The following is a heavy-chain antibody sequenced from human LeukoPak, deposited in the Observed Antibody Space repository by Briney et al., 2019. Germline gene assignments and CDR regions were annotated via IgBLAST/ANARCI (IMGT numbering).Heavy chain of an antibody. CDR2: IYYSGST. CDR1: GGSISSYY. J-gene: IGHJ6*02. D-gene: IGHD3-10*01. Sequence: SETLSLTCTVSGGSISSYYWNWIRQPPGKGLEWLGYIYYSGSTNYNPSLKSRVTISVDTSKNQFSLKLSSVTAADTAVYYCARSGGGSGSYYSRRYYYGMDVWGQGTTVTVSS. CDR3: ARSGGGSGSYYSRRYYYGMDV. V-gene: IGHV4-59*08.